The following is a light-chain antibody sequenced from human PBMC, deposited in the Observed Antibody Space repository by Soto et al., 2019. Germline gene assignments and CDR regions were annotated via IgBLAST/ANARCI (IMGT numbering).Light chain of an antibody. CDR3: SSYTSSSTYV. J-gene: IGLJ1*01. Sequence: QSALTQPASVSASPGQSITLSCTGTSSDVGAYNYVSWYQQHPGRAPKLVIYDVSNRPSAVSNRFSGSKSGNTASLTISGLQAEDEADYYCSSYTSSSTYVFGTGTKVTVL. V-gene: IGLV2-14*01. CDR1: SSDVGAYNY. CDR2: DVS.